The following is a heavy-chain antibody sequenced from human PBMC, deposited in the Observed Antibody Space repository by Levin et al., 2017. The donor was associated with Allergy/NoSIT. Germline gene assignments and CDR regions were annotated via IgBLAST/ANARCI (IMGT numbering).Heavy chain of an antibody. Sequence: GGSLRLSCAASGFTFSSYAMHWVRQAPGKGLEWVAVISYDGSNKYYADSVKGRFTISRDNSKNTLYLQMNSLRAEDTAVYYCARSKWRIVQQLAPFDYWGQGTLVTVSS. CDR3: ARSKWRIVQQLAPFDY. V-gene: IGHV3-30-3*01. J-gene: IGHJ4*02. D-gene: IGHD6-13*01. CDR2: ISYDGSNK. CDR1: GFTFSSYA.